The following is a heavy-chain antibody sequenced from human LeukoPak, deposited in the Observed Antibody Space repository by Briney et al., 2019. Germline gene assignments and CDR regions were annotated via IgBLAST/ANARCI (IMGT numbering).Heavy chain of an antibody. J-gene: IGHJ4*02. V-gene: IGHV3-72*01. Sequence: GGSLRLSCAASGFTVSDHYMDWVRQAPGKGLEWVGRTRNKAKSYTTEHAASVKGRFTISRDESKNSLDLQMNSLKTEDTAVYYCIRAYYDTSGHYYFENWGQGTLVTVSS. D-gene: IGHD3-22*01. CDR3: IRAYYDTSGHYYFEN. CDR1: GFTVSDHY. CDR2: TRNKAKSYTT.